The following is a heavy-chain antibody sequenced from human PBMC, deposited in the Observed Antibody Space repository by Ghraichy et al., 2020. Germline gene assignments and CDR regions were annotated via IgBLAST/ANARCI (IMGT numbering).Heavy chain of an antibody. J-gene: IGHJ2*01. D-gene: IGHD3-3*01. V-gene: IGHV3-53*01. CDR1: GFTVSSNY. CDR3: ARSSIFGVVIDEWYFDL. CDR2: IYSGGST. Sequence: GGSLRLSCAASGFTVSSNYMSWVRQAPGKGLEWVSVIYSGGSTYYADSVKGRFTISRDNSKNTLYLQMNSLRAEDTAVYYCARSSIFGVVIDEWYFDLWGRGTLVTVSS.